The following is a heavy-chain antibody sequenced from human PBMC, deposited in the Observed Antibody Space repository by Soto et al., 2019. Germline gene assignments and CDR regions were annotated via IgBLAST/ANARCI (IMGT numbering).Heavy chain of an antibody. CDR3: AKTPKIGYCSGGSCSNFYY. D-gene: IGHD2-15*01. V-gene: IGHV3-23*01. Sequence: EVQLLESGGGLVQPGGSLRLSCAASGFTFSSYAMSWVRQAPGKGLEWVSAISGSGGSTYYADYVKGRFTISRENSKNPLYLQTNSLTAEDTAVYYCAKTPKIGYCSGGSCSNFYYWGQGTLVTVSS. J-gene: IGHJ4*02. CDR2: ISGSGGST. CDR1: GFTFSSYA.